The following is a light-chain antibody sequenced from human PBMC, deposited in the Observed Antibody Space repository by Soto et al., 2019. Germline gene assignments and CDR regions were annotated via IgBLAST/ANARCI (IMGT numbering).Light chain of an antibody. Sequence: VLTQRPSVSGAPGQRVTISCTGSSSNIGAGYDVHWYQQLPGTAPKLLIYGNSNRPSGVPDRFSGSKSGTSASLAITGLQAEDEADYYCQSYDSSLSALYVFGTGTKVTVL. J-gene: IGLJ1*01. V-gene: IGLV1-40*01. CDR2: GNS. CDR3: QSYDSSLSALYV. CDR1: SSNIGAGYD.